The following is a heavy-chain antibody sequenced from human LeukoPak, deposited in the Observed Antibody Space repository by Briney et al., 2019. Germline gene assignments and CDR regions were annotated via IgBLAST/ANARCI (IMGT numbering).Heavy chain of an antibody. D-gene: IGHD3-10*01. Sequence: GGSLRLSCAASGFTFSNYWMSWVRQAPGKGLEWVANIKQDGSEKYYVDSVKGRFTISRDNAKNSLYLQMNSLRAEDTAVYYCARDLYAPKYYYGSGSSFDYWGQGTLVTVPS. J-gene: IGHJ4*02. CDR1: GFTFSNYW. CDR3: ARDLYAPKYYYGSGSSFDY. V-gene: IGHV3-7*01. CDR2: IKQDGSEK.